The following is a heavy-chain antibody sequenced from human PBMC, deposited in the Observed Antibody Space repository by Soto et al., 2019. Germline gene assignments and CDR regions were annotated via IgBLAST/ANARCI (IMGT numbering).Heavy chain of an antibody. CDR3: ARDLYSGSYDAFDI. J-gene: IGHJ3*02. V-gene: IGHV4-39*07. CDR2: IYYSGST. Sequence: SEILSLTCTVSGGSISSSSYYWGWIRQPPGKGLEWIGSIYYSGSTYYNPSLKSRVTISVDTSKNQFSLKLSSVTAADTAVYYCARDLYSGSYDAFDIWGQGTMVPVSS. D-gene: IGHD1-26*01. CDR1: GGSISSSSYY.